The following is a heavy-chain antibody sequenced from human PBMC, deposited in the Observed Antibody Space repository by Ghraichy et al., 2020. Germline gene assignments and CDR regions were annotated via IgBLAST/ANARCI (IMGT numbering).Heavy chain of an antibody. V-gene: IGHV5-51*01. CDR3: ARQARGDTAMALFDAFDI. CDR2: IYPGDSDT. D-gene: IGHD5-18*01. CDR1: GYSFTSYW. J-gene: IGHJ3*02. Sequence: GESLNISCKGSGYSFTSYWIGWVRQMPGKGLEWMGIIYPGDSDTRYSPSFQGQVTISADKSISTAYLQWSSLKASDTAMYYCARQARGDTAMALFDAFDIWGQGTMVTVSS.